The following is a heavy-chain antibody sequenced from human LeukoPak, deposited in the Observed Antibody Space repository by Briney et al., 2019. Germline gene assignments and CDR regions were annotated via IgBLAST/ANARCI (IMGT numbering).Heavy chain of an antibody. Sequence: PSETLSLTCTVSGGSISSYYWSWIRQPAGKGLEWIGRIYTSGSTNYNPSLKSRVTMSVDTSKNQFSLKLSSVTAADTAVYYCARETEYYYDSSVFDYWGQGTLVTVSS. CDR1: GGSISSYY. CDR3: ARETEYYYDSSVFDY. CDR2: IYTSGST. D-gene: IGHD3-22*01. V-gene: IGHV4-4*07. J-gene: IGHJ4*02.